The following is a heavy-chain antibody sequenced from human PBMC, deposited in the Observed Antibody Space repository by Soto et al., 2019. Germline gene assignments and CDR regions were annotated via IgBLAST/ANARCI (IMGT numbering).Heavy chain of an antibody. V-gene: IGHV4-39*01. Sequence: SETLSLTCTVSGGSISSSSYYWGWIRQPPGKGLEWIGSISYTGITYYNPSLKSRVTISVDTSKSQFSLKLNSVTAADTAVYYCARVKSYDILTGPLEYYFDYWGQGTLVTVSS. J-gene: IGHJ4*02. CDR1: GGSISSSSYY. D-gene: IGHD3-9*01. CDR3: ARVKSYDILTGPLEYYFDY. CDR2: ISYTGIT.